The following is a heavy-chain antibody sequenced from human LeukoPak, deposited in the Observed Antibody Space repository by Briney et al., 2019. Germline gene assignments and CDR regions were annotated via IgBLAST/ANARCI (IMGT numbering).Heavy chain of an antibody. CDR2: IYSDGTT. V-gene: IGHV3-53*01. D-gene: IGHD2-15*01. Sequence: GGSLRLSCTVSGFTVNTNYMSWVRQAPRKGLEWVSIIYSDGTTYYRDSVKGRFTISRDNSKNTLYLQMNSLRAEDTAVYYCARRGGGSSGGFYFDYWGQGSLVTVSS. CDR3: ARRGGGSSGGFYFDY. CDR1: GFTVNTNY. J-gene: IGHJ4*02.